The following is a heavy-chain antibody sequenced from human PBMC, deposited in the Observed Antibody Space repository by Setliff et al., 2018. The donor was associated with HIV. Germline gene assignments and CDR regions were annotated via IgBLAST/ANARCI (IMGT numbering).Heavy chain of an antibody. Sequence: ASVKVSCKASGYTFTTYGISWVRQAPGHGLEWMGWISPNFGHTNYAQNFLGRVTMTIDTSTSRAYMELTSLRSEDTAVYYCASGSGYCTKGDCYIGVHRTPDKYYFDSWGQGTLVTVSS. V-gene: IGHV1-18*01. J-gene: IGHJ4*02. CDR1: GYTFTTYG. CDR2: ISPNFGHT. D-gene: IGHD2-8*01. CDR3: ASGSGYCTKGDCYIGVHRTPDKYYFDS.